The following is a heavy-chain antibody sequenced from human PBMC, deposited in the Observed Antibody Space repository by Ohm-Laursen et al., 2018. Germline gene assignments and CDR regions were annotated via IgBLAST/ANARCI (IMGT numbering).Heavy chain of an antibody. V-gene: IGHV3-23*01. J-gene: IGHJ3*02. CDR3: ARGGAGYCSGGSCPPSRGQTAFDI. D-gene: IGHD2-15*01. CDR1: GFTFSSYA. Sequence: SLRLSCTASGFTFSSYAMSWVRQAPGKGLEWVSAISGSGGSTYYADSVKGRSTISRDNSKNTLYLQMNSLRAEDTAVYYCARGGAGYCSGGSCPPSRGQTAFDIWGQGTMVTVSS. CDR2: ISGSGGST.